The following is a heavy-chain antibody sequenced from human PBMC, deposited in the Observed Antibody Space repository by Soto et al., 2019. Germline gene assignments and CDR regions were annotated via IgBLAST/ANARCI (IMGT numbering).Heavy chain of an antibody. D-gene: IGHD3-22*01. CDR1: GGTFDMYA. Sequence: QVQVVQSGVEVKKPGSSVKVSCKISGGTFDMYALNWVRQAPGQGLEWMGGIIPTFSISKYARKFQGRVTITADGSTSTTYLELSSLRSDDTALYYCANGPFTMTGSYFDYWGQGTQVTVSS. V-gene: IGHV1-69*01. CDR2: IIPTFSIS. J-gene: IGHJ4*02. CDR3: ANGPFTMTGSYFDY.